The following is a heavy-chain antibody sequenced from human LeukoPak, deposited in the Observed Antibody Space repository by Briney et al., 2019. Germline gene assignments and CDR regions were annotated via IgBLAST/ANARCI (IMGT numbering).Heavy chain of an antibody. CDR1: GFTFSSYA. J-gene: IGHJ4*02. D-gene: IGHD2-2*02. CDR3: ARAGYCSSTSCYNFDY. CDR2: ISSNGGST. V-gene: IGHV3-64*01. Sequence: GGSLRLSCAASGFTFSSYAMHWFRQAPGKGLEYVSAISSNGGSTYYANSVKGRFTISRDNSKNTLYLQMGSLRAEDMAVYYCARAGYCSSTSCYNFDYWGQGTLVTVSS.